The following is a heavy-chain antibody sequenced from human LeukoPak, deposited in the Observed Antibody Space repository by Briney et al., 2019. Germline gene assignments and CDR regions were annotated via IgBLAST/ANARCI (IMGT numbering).Heavy chain of an antibody. J-gene: IGHJ4*02. CDR1: GFSFSSYN. Sequence: GGSLRLSCAASGFSFSSYNVNWVRHSPTKGLEWVASIDTTSEYIFYTDSLKGRFTISRDNAKNSLYLQMNNLRVEDTAVYYCARADRDSDWYIDDCWGQGTLVTVSS. V-gene: IGHV3-21*06. D-gene: IGHD6-19*01. CDR3: ARADRDSDWYIDDC. CDR2: IDTTSEYI.